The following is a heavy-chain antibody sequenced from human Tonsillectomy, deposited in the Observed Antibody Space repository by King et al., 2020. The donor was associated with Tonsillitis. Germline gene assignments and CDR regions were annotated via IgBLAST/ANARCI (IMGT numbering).Heavy chain of an antibody. V-gene: IGHV3-9*01. CDR1: GFTFDDYA. CDR3: AKDRGYGDYEFYYYYGMDV. D-gene: IGHD4-17*01. J-gene: IGHJ6*02. CDR2: ISWNSGSI. Sequence: QLVQSGGGLVQPGRSLRLSCAASGFTFDDYAMHWVRQAPGKGLEWVSGISWNSGSIGYADSVKGRFTISRDNAKNSLYLQMNSLRAEDTALYYCAKDRGYGDYEFYYYYGMDVLGQGTTVTVSS.